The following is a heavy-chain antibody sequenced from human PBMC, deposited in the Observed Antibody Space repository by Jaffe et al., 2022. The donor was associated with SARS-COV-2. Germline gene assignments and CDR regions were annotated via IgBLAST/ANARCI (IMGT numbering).Heavy chain of an antibody. D-gene: IGHD3-22*01. CDR3: AKAFYGLYGTYYYDSSGYYYGDY. J-gene: IGHJ4*02. CDR2: ISYDGSNK. Sequence: QVQLVESGGGVVQPGRSLRLSCAASGFTFSSYGMHWVRQAPGKGLEWVAVISYDGSNKYYADSVKGRFTISRDNSKNTLYLQMNSLRAEDTAVYYCAKAFYGLYGTYYYDSSGYYYGDYWGQGTLVTVSS. V-gene: IGHV3-30*18. CDR1: GFTFSSYG.